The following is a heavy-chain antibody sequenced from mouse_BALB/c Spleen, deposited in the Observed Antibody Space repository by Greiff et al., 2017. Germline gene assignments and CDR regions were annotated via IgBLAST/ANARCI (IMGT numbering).Heavy chain of an antibody. J-gene: IGHJ3*01. CDR1: GYTFTSYW. CDR3: ARSTMITTGALFAY. V-gene: IGHV1-7*01. D-gene: IGHD2-4*01. Sequence: VQLQQSGAELAKPGASVKMSCKASGYTFTSYWMHWVKQRPGQGLEWIGYINPSTGYTEYNQKFKDKATLTADKSSSTAYMQLSSLTSEDSAVYYCARSTMITTGALFAYWGQGTLVTVSA. CDR2: INPSTGYT.